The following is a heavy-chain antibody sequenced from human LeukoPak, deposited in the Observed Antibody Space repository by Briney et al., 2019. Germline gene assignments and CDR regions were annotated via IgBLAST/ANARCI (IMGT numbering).Heavy chain of an antibody. D-gene: IGHD3-22*01. CDR3: ARVLFYYDNSAYADAFDI. Sequence: SETLSLTCTVSGGSISSYYWSWIRQPPGKGLEWIGYIYYSGSTNYNPSLKSRVTMSVDTSKNQFSLKLSSVTAADTAVYYCARVLFYYDNSAYADAFDIWGQGTMVTVSS. V-gene: IGHV4-59*12. CDR2: IYYSGST. CDR1: GGSISSYY. J-gene: IGHJ3*02.